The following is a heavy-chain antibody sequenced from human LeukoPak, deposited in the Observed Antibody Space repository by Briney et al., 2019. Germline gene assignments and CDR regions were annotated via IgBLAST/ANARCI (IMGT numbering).Heavy chain of an antibody. CDR1: GYTFTSYD. V-gene: IGHV1-8*01. Sequence: ASVKVSCKASGYTFTSYDINWVRQATGQGLEWMGWMNPNSGNTGYAQKFQGRVTMTTDTSASTAYMELRSLRSDDTAVFYCVRGRRAATILGGLDYWGQGTLVIVSS. CDR3: VRGRRAATILGGLDY. D-gene: IGHD5-12*01. J-gene: IGHJ4*02. CDR2: MNPNSGNT.